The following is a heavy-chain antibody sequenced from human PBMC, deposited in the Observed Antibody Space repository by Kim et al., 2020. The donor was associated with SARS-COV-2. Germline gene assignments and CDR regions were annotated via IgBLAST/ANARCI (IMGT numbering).Heavy chain of an antibody. V-gene: IGHV1-3*01. CDR3: ARDMDPTVNYY. Sequence: ASAKVSCKAYGYTFKTYRIHWLRQAPGQRPEWMGWVNSANDETQYSQKFQGRVTITRDTSANTAYMELRRLTTKDTAIYYCARDMDPTVNYYWGQGTLAT. CDR1: GYTFKTYR. J-gene: IGHJ4*02. D-gene: IGHD4-4*01. CDR2: VNSANDET.